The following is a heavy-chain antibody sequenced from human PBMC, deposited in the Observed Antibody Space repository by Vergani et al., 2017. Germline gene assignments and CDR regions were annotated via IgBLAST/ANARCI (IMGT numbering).Heavy chain of an antibody. CDR3: SIVTNDYDSSGYYLDY. CDR2: FDPEHGEV. D-gene: IGHD3-22*01. CDR1: GYSLTELT. Sequence: QVQLVQSGSEVRKPGASVKVSCQVSGYSLTELTIHWVRQAPGKGLEWMGGFDPEHGEVTFAHHIQGRVTMTEDRSTDTAYMELSSFSPEDTALYYCSIVTNDYDSSGYYLDYWGQGTLVTVSS. V-gene: IGHV1-24*01. J-gene: IGHJ4*02.